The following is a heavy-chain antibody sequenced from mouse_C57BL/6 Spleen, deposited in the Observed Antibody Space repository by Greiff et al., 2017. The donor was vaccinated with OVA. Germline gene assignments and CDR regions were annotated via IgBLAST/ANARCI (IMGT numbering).Heavy chain of an antibody. CDR1: GYTFTHYW. Sequence: QVQLQQSGAELVRPGTSVKMSCKASGYTFTHYWIGWAKQRTGHGLEWIGVIYPGGGYTNYNEKFKGKATLTADKSSRTAYMQFSSLTSEDSAIYYCARRPLRWGYYFDFWGQGTTLTVSS. J-gene: IGHJ2*01. D-gene: IGHD2-3*01. V-gene: IGHV1-63*01. CDR2: IYPGGGYT. CDR3: ARRPLRWGYYFDF.